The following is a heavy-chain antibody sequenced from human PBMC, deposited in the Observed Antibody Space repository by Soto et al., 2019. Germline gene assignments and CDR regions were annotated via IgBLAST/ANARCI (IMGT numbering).Heavy chain of an antibody. Sequence: PGGSLRLSCAASGFTFSSYAMSWVRQAPGKGLEWVSAISGSGGNTYYADSVKGRFTISRDNSKNTLYLQMNSLRAEDTAEYYCAKDRANTPVANFDYWGQGTPVTVSS. V-gene: IGHV3-23*01. CDR2: ISGSGGNT. D-gene: IGHD6-19*01. J-gene: IGHJ4*02. CDR3: AKDRANTPVANFDY. CDR1: GFTFSSYA.